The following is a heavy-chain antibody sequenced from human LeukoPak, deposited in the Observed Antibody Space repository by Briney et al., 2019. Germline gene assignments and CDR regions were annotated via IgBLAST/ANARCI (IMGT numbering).Heavy chain of an antibody. CDR1: GFTFDDYA. CDR2: ISWNSGSI. J-gene: IGHJ4*02. CDR3: ATDEYL. Sequence: PGRSLRLSCAASGFTFDDYAMHWVRQAPGKGLEWVSGISWNSGSIGYADSVKGRFTISRDNSKNTLYLQMNSLRAEDTAVYYCATDEYLWGQGTLVTVSS. D-gene: IGHD6-6*01. V-gene: IGHV3-9*01.